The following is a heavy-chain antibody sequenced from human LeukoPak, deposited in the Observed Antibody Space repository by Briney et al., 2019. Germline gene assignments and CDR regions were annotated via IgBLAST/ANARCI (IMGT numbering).Heavy chain of an antibody. J-gene: IGHJ3*02. CDR2: IYYSGST. CDR3: AREASRIAVAGTPGDAFDI. Sequence: SETLSLTCSVSGGSITSSSYYWAWIRQPPEKGLEWIGSIYYSGSTYYNPSLKSRVTISVDTSKNQFSLKLSSVTAADTAVYYCAREASRIAVAGTPGDAFDIWGQGTMVTVSS. V-gene: IGHV4-39*07. D-gene: IGHD6-19*01. CDR1: GGSITSSSYY.